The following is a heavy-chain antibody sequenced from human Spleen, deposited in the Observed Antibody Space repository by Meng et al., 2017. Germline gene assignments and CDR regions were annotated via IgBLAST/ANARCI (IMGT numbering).Heavy chain of an antibody. CDR1: GYNFPDYW. D-gene: IGHD6-13*01. Sequence: ASVKVSCKPSGYNFPDYWLHWVRRAPGQGLEWMGRIDPKSGDTHYAQRLQSRVTMTGDTSISTAYMELSGLRSDDTAMYYCARDEDKSAAGKLFGDYWGQGNLVTVSS. V-gene: IGHV1-2*06. CDR2: IDPKSGDT. CDR3: ARDEDKSAAGKLFGDY. J-gene: IGHJ4*02.